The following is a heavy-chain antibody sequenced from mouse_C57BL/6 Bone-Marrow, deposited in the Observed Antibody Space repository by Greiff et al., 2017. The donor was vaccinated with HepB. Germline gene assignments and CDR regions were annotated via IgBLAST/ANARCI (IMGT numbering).Heavy chain of an antibody. J-gene: IGHJ2*01. CDR1: GYAFSSSW. V-gene: IGHV1-82*01. CDR2: IYPGDGDT. CDR3: ARGILRSFYYFDY. D-gene: IGHD1-1*01. Sequence: QVQLQQSGPELVKPGASVKISCKASGYAFSSSWMNWVKQRPGKGLEWIGRIYPGDGDTNYNGKFKGKATLTADKSSSTAYMQLSSLTSEDSAVYFCARGILRSFYYFDYWGQGTTLTVSS.